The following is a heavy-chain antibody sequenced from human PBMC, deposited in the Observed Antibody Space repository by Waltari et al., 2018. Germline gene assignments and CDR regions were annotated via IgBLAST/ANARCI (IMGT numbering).Heavy chain of an antibody. CDR3: TRDPAGGIDV. Sequence: QVQLQESGPGLVKPSETPSLTCNVPGDSITSGSYFWSWIRQPAGEGLEFIGRIYKYGNTIYNPSLTGRVTITMDMSRNQFSLRLKSVTAADTAVCYCTRDPAGGIDVWGQGTLVTVSS. D-gene: IGHD3-16*01. J-gene: IGHJ4*02. CDR2: IYKYGNT. V-gene: IGHV4-61*02. CDR1: GDSITSGSYF.